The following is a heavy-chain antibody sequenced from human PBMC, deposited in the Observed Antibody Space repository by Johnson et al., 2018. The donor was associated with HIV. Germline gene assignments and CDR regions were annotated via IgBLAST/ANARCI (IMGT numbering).Heavy chain of an antibody. CDR3: AKVLGLVVVVADNLGAFDI. D-gene: IGHD2-15*01. Sequence: QVQLVESGGGVVQPGRSLRLSCAASGFTFRSYGMHWVRQAPGKGLEWVAVISDDGSNKYYADSVKGRFTISRDNSKNTLYLQMNSLRVEDRAVYYCAKVLGLVVVVADNLGAFDIWGQGTMVTVSS. J-gene: IGHJ3*02. CDR2: ISDDGSNK. CDR1: GFTFRSYG. V-gene: IGHV3-30*18.